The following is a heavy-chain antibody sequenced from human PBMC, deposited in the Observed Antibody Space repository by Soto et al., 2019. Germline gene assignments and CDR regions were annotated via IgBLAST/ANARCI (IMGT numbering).Heavy chain of an antibody. CDR2: IYWDDDK. D-gene: IGHD1-1*01. CDR3: AHEELAPGGFDP. V-gene: IGHV2-5*02. J-gene: IGHJ5*02. Sequence: SGPTLVNPTQTLTLTCTFSGFSLSTSGVGVGWIRQPPGKALEWLALIYWDDDKRYSPSLKSRLTITKDTSKNQVVLTMTNMDPVDRARYNGAHEELAPGGFDPWGQGTLVTVSS. CDR1: GFSLSTSGVG.